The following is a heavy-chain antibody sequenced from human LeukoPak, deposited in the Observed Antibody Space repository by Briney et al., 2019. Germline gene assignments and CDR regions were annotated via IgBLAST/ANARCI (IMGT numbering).Heavy chain of an antibody. CDR3: ARDNCSGGSCYRTSLDY. D-gene: IGHD2-15*01. CDR1: GFTFSSYS. CDR2: ISSSSSYI. V-gene: IGHV3-21*01. J-gene: IGHJ4*02. Sequence: GGSLRLSCAASGFTFSSYSMNWVRQAPGKGLEWVSSISSSSSYIYYADSVKGRFTISRDNSKNTLYLQMNSLRAEDTAVYYCARDNCSGGSCYRTSLDYWGQGTLVTVSS.